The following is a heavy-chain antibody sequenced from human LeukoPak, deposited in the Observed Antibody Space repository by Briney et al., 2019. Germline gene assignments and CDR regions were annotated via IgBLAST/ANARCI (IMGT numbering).Heavy chain of an antibody. Sequence: PGGSLRLSCAASGFTFDDYAMHWIRQAPGKGLEWVSLISGDGGSTYYADSVKGRFTISRDNSKNSLYLQMNSLRTEDTALYYCAKDILLWGGIVARPEDYWGQGTLVTVSS. CDR1: GFTFDDYA. CDR2: ISGDGGST. J-gene: IGHJ4*02. D-gene: IGHD6-6*01. V-gene: IGHV3-43*02. CDR3: AKDILLWGGIVARPEDY.